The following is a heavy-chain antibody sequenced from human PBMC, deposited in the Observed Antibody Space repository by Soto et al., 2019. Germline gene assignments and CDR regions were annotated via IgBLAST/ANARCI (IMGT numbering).Heavy chain of an antibody. D-gene: IGHD5-18*01. J-gene: IGHJ4*02. Sequence: EVQLLESGGGLVQPGGSLRLSCAASGFTFSSYAMSWVRQAPGKGLEWVSAISGSGGSTYDADSVKGRFTISRDNSKNTRYLQMNSLRAEDTAVYYCAKDLYSYGYASLDYWGQGTLVTVSS. V-gene: IGHV3-23*01. CDR1: GFTFSSYA. CDR2: ISGSGGST. CDR3: AKDLYSYGYASLDY.